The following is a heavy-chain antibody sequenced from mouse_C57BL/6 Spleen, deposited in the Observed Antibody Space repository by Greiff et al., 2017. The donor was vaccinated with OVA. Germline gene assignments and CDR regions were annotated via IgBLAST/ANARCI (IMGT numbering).Heavy chain of an antibody. CDR2: IDPENGDT. D-gene: IGHD1-1*01. V-gene: IGHV14-4*01. Sequence: EVQLQQSGAELVRPGASVKLSCTASGFNIKDDYMHWVKQRPEQGLEWIGWIDPENGDTEYASKFQGKATITADTSSNTAYLQLSSLTSEDTAVYYCTTRGVVGDMDYWGQGTSVTVSS. J-gene: IGHJ4*01. CDR3: TTRGVVGDMDY. CDR1: GFNIKDDY.